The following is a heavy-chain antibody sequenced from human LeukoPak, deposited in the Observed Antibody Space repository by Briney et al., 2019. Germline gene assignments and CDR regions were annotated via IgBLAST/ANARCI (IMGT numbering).Heavy chain of an antibody. D-gene: IGHD6-19*01. Sequence: GGSLRLSCAASGFTFSTYNMNWVRQAPGKGLEWVAVIWYDGSNKYYADSVKGRFTISRDNSKKTQYLQMNSLRVEDTAVYYCARDISGWGFDYWGQGTLVTVSS. CDR2: IWYDGSNK. CDR3: ARDISGWGFDY. J-gene: IGHJ4*02. V-gene: IGHV3-33*08. CDR1: GFTFSTYN.